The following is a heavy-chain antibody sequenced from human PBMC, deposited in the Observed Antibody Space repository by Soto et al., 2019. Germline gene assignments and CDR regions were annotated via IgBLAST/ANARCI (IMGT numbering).Heavy chain of an antibody. CDR3: ARVRFLEGSDFDY. CDR1: GGPISSGGYY. V-gene: IGHV4-31*03. J-gene: IGHJ4*02. D-gene: IGHD3-3*01. CDR2: IYYSGST. Sequence: SETLSLTCTVSGGPISSGGYYWSWIRQHPGKGLEWIGYIYYSGSTYYNPSLKSRVTISVDTSKNQFSLKLSSVTAADTAVYYCARVRFLEGSDFDYWGQGTLVTVSS.